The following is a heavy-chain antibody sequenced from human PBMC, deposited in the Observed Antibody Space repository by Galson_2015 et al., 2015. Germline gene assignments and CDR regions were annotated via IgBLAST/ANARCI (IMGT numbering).Heavy chain of an antibody. Sequence: IGYIYYSGSTNYNPSLKSRVTISLDTSINQFSLKLSSVTAADTAVYYCARLLKGDMLIFGGDGLDYWGQGTPVTVS. J-gene: IGHJ4*02. V-gene: IGHV4-61*07. D-gene: IGHD3-16*01. CDR2: IYYSGST. CDR3: ARLLKGDMLIFGGDGLDY.